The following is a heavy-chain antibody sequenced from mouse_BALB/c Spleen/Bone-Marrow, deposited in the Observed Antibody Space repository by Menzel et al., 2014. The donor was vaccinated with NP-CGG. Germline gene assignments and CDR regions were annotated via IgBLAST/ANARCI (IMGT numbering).Heavy chain of an antibody. CDR3: TRGRRDAMDY. CDR1: VYTFTSYY. Sequence: QVQLQQSGAELVKPGASVKLSCKASVYTFTSYYMYWVKQRPGQGLEWIGEINPSNGGTNFNEKFKSKATLTVDKSSSTAYMQLSSLTSEDSAVYYCTRGRRDAMDYWGQGTSVTVSS. CDR2: INPSNGGT. V-gene: IGHV1S81*02. J-gene: IGHJ4*01.